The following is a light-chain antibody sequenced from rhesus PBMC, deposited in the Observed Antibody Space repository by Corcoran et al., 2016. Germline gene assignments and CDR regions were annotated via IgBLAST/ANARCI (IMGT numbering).Light chain of an antibody. CDR2: KAS. CDR1: ENVNNY. J-gene: IGKJ3*01. Sequence: DIQMTQSPSSLSASVGDRVTITCRASENVNNYLHWYQQQPGKEPKPLIYKASTLQSGVPSRFSGSGSGTDFTLTISSLQPEDFATYYCQHSYGTPFTFGPGTKLDIK. CDR3: QHSYGTPFT. V-gene: IGKV1-74*01.